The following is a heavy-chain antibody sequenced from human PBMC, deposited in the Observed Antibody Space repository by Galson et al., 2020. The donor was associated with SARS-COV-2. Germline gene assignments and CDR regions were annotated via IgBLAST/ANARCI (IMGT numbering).Heavy chain of an antibody. J-gene: IGHJ4*02. CDR2: INPSGGST. Sequence: ASVKVSCKASGYTFSSYYIQWVRQAPGQGLEWIGIINPSGGSTNYAQKFQGRVTMTRDTSTSTVYMELRSLRSEDTAVYYCARDREYRYGSRDYWGQGTLVTGPS. D-gene: IGHD5-18*01. V-gene: IGHV1-46*01. CDR1: GYTFSSYY. CDR3: ARDREYRYGSRDY.